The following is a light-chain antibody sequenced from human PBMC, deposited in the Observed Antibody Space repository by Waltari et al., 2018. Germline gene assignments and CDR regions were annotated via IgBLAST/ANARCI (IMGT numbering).Light chain of an antibody. CDR3: QHYVRLPVT. CDR2: GSS. J-gene: IGKJ1*01. Sequence: EIVLTQSPGTLSLSPGESATLSCRASQRVGRYLAWYQRKPGQAPRLLIYGSSSRATGVPDRFSGSGSGTDFSLTISGLEPEDFAVYYCQHYVRLPVTFGQGTRVEIK. V-gene: IGKV3-20*01. CDR1: QRVGRY.